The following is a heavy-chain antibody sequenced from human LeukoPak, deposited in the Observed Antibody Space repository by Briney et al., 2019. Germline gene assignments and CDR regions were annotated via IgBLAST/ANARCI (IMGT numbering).Heavy chain of an antibody. J-gene: IGHJ4*01. CDR1: GGTFNTYA. D-gene: IGHD3-22*01. CDR2: IIPMFGTL. Sequence: ASVKVSCKASGGTFNTYAIIWVRQAPGQGLEWLGGIIPMFGTLKYAQKFQGRVTITADESTSTVYMELSSLRSEDTAVYYCARALESGGRYDTSGFYWGHGTLVTVSS. V-gene: IGHV1-69*13. CDR3: ARALESGGRYDTSGFY.